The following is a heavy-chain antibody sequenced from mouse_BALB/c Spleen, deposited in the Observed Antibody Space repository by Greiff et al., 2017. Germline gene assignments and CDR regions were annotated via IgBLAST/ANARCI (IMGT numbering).Heavy chain of an antibody. CDR2: IYPSDSYT. CDR3: TRGISITTEGYGYAMDY. V-gene: IGHV1-69*02. Sequence: QVQLKQPGAELVRPGASVKLSCKASGYTFTSYWINWVKQRPGQGLEWIGNIYPSDSYTNYNQKFKDKATLTVDKSSSTAYMQLSSPTSEDSAVYYCTRGISITTEGYGYAMDYWGQGTSVTVSS. CDR1: GYTFTSYW. D-gene: IGHD1-1*01. J-gene: IGHJ4*01.